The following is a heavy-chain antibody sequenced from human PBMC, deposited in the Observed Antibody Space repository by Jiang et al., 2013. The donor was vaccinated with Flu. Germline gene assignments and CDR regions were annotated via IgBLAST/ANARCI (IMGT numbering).Heavy chain of an antibody. CDR3: ARALPYYYDSSGYPLNWFDP. Sequence: ETLSLTCTVSGGSISSYYWSWIRQPPGKGLEWIGYIYYSGSTNYNPSLKSRVTISVDTSKNQFSLKLSSVTAADTAVYYCARALPYYYDSSGYPLNWFDPWGQGTLVTVSS. CDR2: IYYSGST. J-gene: IGHJ5*02. CDR1: GGSISSYY. V-gene: IGHV4-59*01. D-gene: IGHD3-22*01.